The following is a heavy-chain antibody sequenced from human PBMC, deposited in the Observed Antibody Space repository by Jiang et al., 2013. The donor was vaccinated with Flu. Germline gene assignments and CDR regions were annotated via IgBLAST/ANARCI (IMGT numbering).Heavy chain of an antibody. CDR2: VYYGGST. CDR3: AHPRGDHYYFDY. J-gene: IGHJ4*02. CDR1: GGSISSNSYY. V-gene: IGHV4-39*01. Sequence: LLKPSETLSLTCTVSGGSISSNSYYWGWVRQPPGKGLEWIGIVYYGGSTYYNPSLQSRVTISVDTSKNQFSLKLTSVTAADTAVYYCAHPRGDHYYFDYWGQGTLVTVSS. D-gene: IGHD3-16*01.